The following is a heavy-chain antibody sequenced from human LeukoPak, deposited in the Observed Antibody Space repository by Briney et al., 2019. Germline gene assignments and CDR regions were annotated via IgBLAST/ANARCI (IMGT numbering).Heavy chain of an antibody. CDR2: ISNTGSTT. V-gene: IGHV3-11*04. D-gene: IGHD1-14*01. J-gene: IGHJ4*02. CDR3: ARARKGYYFDY. CDR1: GFTFSDNY. Sequence: GGSLRLSCAASGFTFSDNYMTWIGQAPGKGLEWVSYISNTGSTTYYADPVKGRFTISRDNAKNSLYLQMNSLRAEDTAVYYCARARKGYYFDYWGQGTLVTVSS.